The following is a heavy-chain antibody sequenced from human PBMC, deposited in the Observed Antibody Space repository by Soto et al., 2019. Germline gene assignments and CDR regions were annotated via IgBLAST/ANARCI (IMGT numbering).Heavy chain of an antibody. CDR3: AKGGAIVAAGTRVYLYNAMDV. J-gene: IGHJ6*02. CDR2: INPNSGDT. V-gene: IGHV1-2*02. D-gene: IGHD1-26*01. Sequence: GASVKVSCKASGYAFTGYYVHWVRHAPGQGLEWMGWINPNSGDTYLAQRFQGRVTMNRDTSIGTAYMELRGLTSDDTAEYYCAKGGAIVAAGTRVYLYNAMDVWGQGTTVTVSS. CDR1: GYAFTGYY.